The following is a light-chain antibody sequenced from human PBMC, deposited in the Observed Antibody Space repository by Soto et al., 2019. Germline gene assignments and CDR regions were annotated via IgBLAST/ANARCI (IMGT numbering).Light chain of an antibody. Sequence: VFTQSPGTLSLSPGARAALTCRAIQRVSSNYLAWFQQRPGQAPRLLISGASSRATGIPDRFSGSGAGTDFTLTISRLEPEDFAVYYCQQYGISPTWTFGQGTKVDI. CDR3: QQYGISPTWT. J-gene: IGKJ1*01. V-gene: IGKV3-20*01. CDR2: GAS. CDR1: QRVSSNY.